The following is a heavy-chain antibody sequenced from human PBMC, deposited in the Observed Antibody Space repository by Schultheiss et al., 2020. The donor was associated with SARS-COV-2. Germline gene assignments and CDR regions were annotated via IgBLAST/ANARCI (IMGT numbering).Heavy chain of an antibody. CDR3: ARDRYYDFWSGYQYYGMDV. CDR1: GGSFSGYY. D-gene: IGHD3-3*01. V-gene: IGHV4-34*01. Sequence: SETLSLTCAVYGGSFSGYYWSWIRQPPGKGLEWIGYIYYSGSTYYNPSLKSRVTISVDTSKNQFSLKLSSVTAADTAVYYCARDRYYDFWSGYQYYGMDVWGQGTTVTVSS. J-gene: IGHJ6*02. CDR2: IYYSGST.